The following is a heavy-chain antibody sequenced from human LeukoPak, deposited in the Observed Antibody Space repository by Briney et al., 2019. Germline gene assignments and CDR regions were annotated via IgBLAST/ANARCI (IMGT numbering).Heavy chain of an antibody. CDR3: TKDAGPFYDWFDP. J-gene: IGHJ5*02. CDR2: INDNSRNT. D-gene: IGHD2/OR15-2a*01. Sequence: GGSLRLSCAASGCSFSRYGMAWFRQIPGKGLEWVSTINDNSRNTHYADSVKARFTISRDNSKNTLYLEMHSLRVEDTALYYCTKDAGPFYDWFDPWGPGTRVTVSS. CDR1: GCSFSRYG. V-gene: IGHV3-23*01.